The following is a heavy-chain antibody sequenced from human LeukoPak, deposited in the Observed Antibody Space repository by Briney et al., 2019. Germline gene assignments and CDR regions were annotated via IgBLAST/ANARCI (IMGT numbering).Heavy chain of an antibody. V-gene: IGHV4-34*01. CDR2: INHSGST. J-gene: IGHJ5*02. Sequence: SETLSLTCAVYGGSFSGYYWSWIRQPPGKGLEWIGEINHSGSTNYNSSLKSRVTISVDTSKNQFSLTLSSMTAADTAVYYCATRPDIASTGPGWFDPWGQGTLVTVSS. D-gene: IGHD6-13*01. CDR1: GGSFSGYY. CDR3: ATRPDIASTGPGWFDP.